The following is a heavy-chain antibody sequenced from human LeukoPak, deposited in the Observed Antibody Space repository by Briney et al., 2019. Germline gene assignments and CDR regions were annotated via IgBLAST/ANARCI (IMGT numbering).Heavy chain of an antibody. CDR2: ISGPGTST. CDR1: GFTFSNYA. V-gene: IGHV3-23*01. D-gene: IGHD5/OR15-5a*01. Sequence: QTGGCLRLSCAASGFTFSNYAVSWVRQAPGKGLDWVSVISGPGTSTSYGNSVKGRFTISRDNSKNTVFLQMNSLRAEDTAVYYCARGGWVSSDAFDVWGQGTMVTVSS. CDR3: ARGGWVSSDAFDV. J-gene: IGHJ3*01.